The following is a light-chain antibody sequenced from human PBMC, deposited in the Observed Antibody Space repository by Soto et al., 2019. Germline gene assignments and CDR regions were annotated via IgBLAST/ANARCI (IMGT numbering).Light chain of an antibody. CDR3: QHFKSWPPTVT. CDR2: GAS. Sequence: EIMMTQSPATLSVSPGERVTLSCRATQTLSSNLAWYQQRPGQAPRLLIYGASIRATGVPARFSGSGSGSEFTLTISSLQSDDFGIYYCQHFKSWPPTVTFGPGTKVDLK. CDR1: QTLSSN. J-gene: IGKJ3*01. V-gene: IGKV3D-15*01.